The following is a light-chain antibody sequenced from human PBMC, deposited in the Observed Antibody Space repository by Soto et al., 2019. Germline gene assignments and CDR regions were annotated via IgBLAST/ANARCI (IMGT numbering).Light chain of an antibody. CDR3: QTWSTGIPI. CDR1: SGHSSYA. J-gene: IGLJ2*01. Sequence: QPVLTQSPSASASLGASVKLTCTLSSGHSSYAIAWHQQQPEKGPRYLMKLNSDGSHSKGDGIPDRFSGSSSGAERYLTISSLQSEDEADYYCQTWSTGIPIFGGGTKVTVL. V-gene: IGLV4-69*01. CDR2: LNSDGSH.